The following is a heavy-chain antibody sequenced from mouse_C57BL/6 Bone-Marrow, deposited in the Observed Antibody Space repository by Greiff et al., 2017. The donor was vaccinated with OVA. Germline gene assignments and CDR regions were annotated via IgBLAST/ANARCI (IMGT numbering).Heavy chain of an antibody. J-gene: IGHJ3*01. Sequence: VQLQQSGAELVRPGASVKLSCTASGFNIKDDYMHWVKQRPEQGLEWIGWIDPENGDTEYASKFQGKATITADTSSNTAYLQLSSLTSEDTAVYYYTTFYLAGFAYWGQGTLVTVSA. CDR1: GFNIKDDY. V-gene: IGHV14-4*01. D-gene: IGHD5-1*01. CDR2: IDPENGDT. CDR3: TTFYLAGFAY.